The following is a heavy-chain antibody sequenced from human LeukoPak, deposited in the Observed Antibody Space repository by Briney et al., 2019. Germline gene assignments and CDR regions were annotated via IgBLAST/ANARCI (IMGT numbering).Heavy chain of an antibody. CDR2: IWYDGSNK. D-gene: IGHD6-19*01. Sequence: HPGRSLRLSCAASGFTFSSYGMHWARQAPGKGLEWVAVIWYDGSNKYYADSVKGRFTISRDNSKNTLYLQMNSLRAEDTALYYCAKAYSSGWEGVWFDPWGQGTLVTVSS. J-gene: IGHJ5*02. CDR1: GFTFSSYG. V-gene: IGHV3-33*06. CDR3: AKAYSSGWEGVWFDP.